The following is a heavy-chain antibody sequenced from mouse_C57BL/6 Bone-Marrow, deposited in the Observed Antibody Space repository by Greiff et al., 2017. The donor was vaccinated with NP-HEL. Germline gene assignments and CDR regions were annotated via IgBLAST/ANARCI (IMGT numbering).Heavy chain of an antibody. CDR3: SEESAVYYCAANYDYDGAMDY. V-gene: IGHV1-87*01. J-gene: IGHJ4*01. Sequence: VQLQQSGPELARPWASVKISCQAFYTFFRRVHFAIRDPNSWLQWVKQRPGQGLEWIGAIYPGNGGTSYIQKFTCKATLTADLSSSTAYMPPSSLTSEESAVYYCAANYDYDGAMDYWGQGTSVTVSS. CDR2: GQGLEWIG. D-gene: IGHD2-4*01. CDR1: YTFFRRVH.